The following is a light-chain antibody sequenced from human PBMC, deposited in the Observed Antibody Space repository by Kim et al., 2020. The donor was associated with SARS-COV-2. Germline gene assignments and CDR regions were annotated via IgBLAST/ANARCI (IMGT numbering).Light chain of an antibody. CDR1: QSVRSSY. J-gene: IGKJ3*01. CDR2: GAS. CDR3: QQYGSSPPT. Sequence: SPGERATLSCRASQSVRSSYLAWYQQKPGQAPRLLIYGASSRATGIPDRFSGSGSGTDFTFTISRLEPEDFAVYYCQQYGSSPPTFGPGTKVDIK. V-gene: IGKV3-20*01.